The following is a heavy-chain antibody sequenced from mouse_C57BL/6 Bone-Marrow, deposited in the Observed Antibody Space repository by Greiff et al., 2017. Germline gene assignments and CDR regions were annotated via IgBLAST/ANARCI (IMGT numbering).Heavy chain of an antibody. CDR2: INPNNGGT. CDR1: GYTFTDYY. Sequence: VQLQQSGPELVKPGASVKISCKASGYTFTDYYMNWVKQSHGKSLEWIGDINPNNGGTSYNQKFKGKATLTVDKSSSTAYMELRSLTSEDSAVYYCARGGLWLRPYYFDYWGQGTTLTVSS. D-gene: IGHD2-2*01. J-gene: IGHJ2*01. CDR3: ARGGLWLRPYYFDY. V-gene: IGHV1-26*01.